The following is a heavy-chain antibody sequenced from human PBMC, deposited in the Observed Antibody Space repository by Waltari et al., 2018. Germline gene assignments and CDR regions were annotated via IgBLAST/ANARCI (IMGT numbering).Heavy chain of an antibody. CDR1: GYSLTELS. D-gene: IGHD2-15*01. CDR3: ATDWGYCSDDSCYVGERGDY. V-gene: IGHV1-24*01. Sequence: VQLIQSGAEVKKPGASVRLSCKVSGYSLTELSIHWVLQPPGKGLEWMGGFDPERRDTTYAQRFQGRVTMTEDTSTDTAYMELRSLTSDDTAVFYCATDWGYCSDDSCYVGERGDYWGQGTLVTVSS. CDR2: FDPERRDT. J-gene: IGHJ4*02.